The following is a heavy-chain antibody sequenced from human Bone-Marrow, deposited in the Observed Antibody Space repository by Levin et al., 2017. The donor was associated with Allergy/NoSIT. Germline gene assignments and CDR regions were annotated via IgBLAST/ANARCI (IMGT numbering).Heavy chain of an antibody. D-gene: IGHD3-10*01. J-gene: IGHJ5*02. CDR3: AAARGFGEFFS. V-gene: IGHV1-24*01. CDR1: GNTLSDLY. CDR2: SNPEDYDT. Sequence: GESLKISCKVSGNTLSDLYMHWVRQAPGKGLEWMGSSNPEDYDTVYAQNFQDRVTMTDDTSTDTAYMELSSLRSDDTAVYYCAAARGFGEFFSCGQGTLVTVSS.